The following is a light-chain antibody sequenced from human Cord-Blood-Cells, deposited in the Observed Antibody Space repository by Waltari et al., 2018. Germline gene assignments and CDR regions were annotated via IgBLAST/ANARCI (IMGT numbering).Light chain of an antibody. Sequence: EIVLTQSPGTLSLSPVEIATLSCRASQSVSSSYLAWYQQKPGQAPTLLIYGASSRATGIPDRFSGSGSGTDFTLTISRLEPEDFAVYYCQQYGSSRTFGQGTKVEIK. CDR3: QQYGSSRT. CDR1: QSVSSSY. J-gene: IGKJ1*01. V-gene: IGKV3-20*01. CDR2: GAS.